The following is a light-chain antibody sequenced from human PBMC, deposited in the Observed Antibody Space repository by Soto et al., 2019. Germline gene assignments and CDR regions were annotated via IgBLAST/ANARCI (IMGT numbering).Light chain of an antibody. J-gene: IGKJ5*01. Sequence: EIVLTQSPDTLSLSPGGRATLSCRASQSVTTRLAWYQQKPGQPPRLLISAASVRASGVPVRFSGSGSGTDFTLTISSLEPEDFALYYCQQYGGSPITFGLGTRLEVK. V-gene: IGKV3-20*01. CDR3: QQYGGSPIT. CDR2: AAS. CDR1: QSVTTR.